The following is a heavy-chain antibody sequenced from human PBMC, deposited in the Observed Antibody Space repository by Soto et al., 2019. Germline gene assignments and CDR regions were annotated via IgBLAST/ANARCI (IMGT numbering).Heavy chain of an antibody. Sequence: GGSLRLSCAASGLTFSSYEMNWVRQAPGKGLEWVSYISSSGSTIYYADSVKGRFTISRDNAKNSLYLQMNSLRAEDTAVYYCASEGYSYGPYIGYWGQGTLVTVSS. V-gene: IGHV3-48*03. J-gene: IGHJ4*02. CDR1: GLTFSSYE. D-gene: IGHD5-18*01. CDR3: ASEGYSYGPYIGY. CDR2: ISSSGSTI.